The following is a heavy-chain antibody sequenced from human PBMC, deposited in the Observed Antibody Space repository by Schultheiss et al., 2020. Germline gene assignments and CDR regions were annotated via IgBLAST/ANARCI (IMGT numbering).Heavy chain of an antibody. CDR1: GFTFSSYG. Sequence: GGSLRLSCAASGFTFSSYGMHWVRQAPGKGLEWVAVISYDGNYKYHAESVKGRFTISRDDSKNTVHLQMNSLRPEDTALYYCARESTHDSGNNDWAPDYWGQGTLVTVSS. V-gene: IGHV3-30*03. D-gene: IGHD3-10*01. CDR2: ISYDGNYK. J-gene: IGHJ4*02. CDR3: ARESTHDSGNNDWAPDY.